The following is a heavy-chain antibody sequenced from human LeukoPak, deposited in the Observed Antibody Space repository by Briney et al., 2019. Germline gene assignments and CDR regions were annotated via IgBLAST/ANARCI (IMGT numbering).Heavy chain of an antibody. D-gene: IGHD2-2*01. V-gene: IGHV3-7*03. CDR1: GFTFSSYW. CDR2: IKQDGSEK. CDR3: ARDCSSTSCYAVGDALDI. Sequence: GGSLRLSCAASGFTFSSYWMSWVRQAPGKGLEWVANIKQDGSEKYYVDSVKGRFTISRDNAKNSLYLQMNSLRAEDTAVYYCARDCSSTSCYAVGDALDIWGQGTMVTVSS. J-gene: IGHJ3*02.